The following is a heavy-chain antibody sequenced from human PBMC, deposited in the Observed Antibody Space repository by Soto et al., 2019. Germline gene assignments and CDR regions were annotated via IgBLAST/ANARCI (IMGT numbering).Heavy chain of an antibody. J-gene: IGHJ4*02. D-gene: IGHD2-15*01. V-gene: IGHV4-59*01. CDR1: GGSINSYY. CDR2: IYYSGST. Sequence: PSETMSLTCTVSGGSINSYYWSGIRQNPGKGLEWIGYIYYSGSTNYNPSLKSRVTISVDTSKNQFSLKLSSVTAADTAVYYCARGSGYCSGGSCYEYYFDYWGQGTLVTVSS. CDR3: ARGSGYCSGGSCYEYYFDY.